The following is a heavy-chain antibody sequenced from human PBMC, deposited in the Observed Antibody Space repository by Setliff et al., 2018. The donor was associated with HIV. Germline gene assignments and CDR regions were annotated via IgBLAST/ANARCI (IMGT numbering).Heavy chain of an antibody. Sequence: SETLSLTCTVSDSAMDSYYWSWVRQSPGRGLEYIGYIYWTGKTDYNPSLKSRVTISLDTSGNQFSLKLNSVTGADTAVYYCAGHGDYSGSGSPAFRYWGQGTLVTVSS. V-gene: IGHV4-59*08. CDR2: IYWTGKT. CDR3: AGHGDYSGSGSPAFRY. J-gene: IGHJ4*02. CDR1: DSAMDSYY. D-gene: IGHD3-10*01.